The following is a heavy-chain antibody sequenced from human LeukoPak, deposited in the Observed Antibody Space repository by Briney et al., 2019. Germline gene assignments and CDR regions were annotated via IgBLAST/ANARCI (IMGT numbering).Heavy chain of an antibody. CDR3: ARDSVDGSGTYYNDSPDY. CDR2: ISAYNGNT. J-gene: IGHJ4*02. D-gene: IGHD3-10*01. CDR1: GYTFTGYY. Sequence: EASVKVSCKASGYTFTGYYMHWVRQAPGQGLEWMAWISAYNGNTDYAQNLRGRVTMTTDTSTSTAYMELRSLRSDDTAVYYCARDSVDGSGTYYNDSPDYWGQGTLVTVSS. V-gene: IGHV1-18*04.